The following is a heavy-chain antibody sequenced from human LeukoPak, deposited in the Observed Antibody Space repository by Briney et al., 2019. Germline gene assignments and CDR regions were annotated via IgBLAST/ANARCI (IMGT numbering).Heavy chain of an antibody. D-gene: IGHD6-13*01. Sequence: SETLSLTCTVSGGSTSNNYWGWIRHPPGRGLGWIEYIYYIVSTNYNPSLKSRVTISVDTSKNQFSLKLSSVTAADTAVYYCARTTEAHSWQTRYYSYYMDVWGKGTTVTVSS. CDR3: ARTTEAHSWQTRYYSYYMDV. J-gene: IGHJ6*03. CDR1: GGSTSNNY. CDR2: IYYIVST. V-gene: IGHV4-59*01.